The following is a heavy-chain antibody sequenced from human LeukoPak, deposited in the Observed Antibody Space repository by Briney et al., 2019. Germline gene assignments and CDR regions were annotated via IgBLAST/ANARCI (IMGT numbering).Heavy chain of an antibody. CDR2: ISGSGSST. CDR3: AKDLSNPYKYYGMDV. Sequence: GGSLRLSCAASGFTFSSYAMSWVRQAPGKGLEWVSAISGSGSSTYYADSVKGRFTISRDNSKNTLYLLMSSLRAEDTAVYSCAKDLSNPYKYYGMDVWGQGTTVTVSS. J-gene: IGHJ6*02. D-gene: IGHD4-4*01. V-gene: IGHV3-23*01. CDR1: GFTFSSYA.